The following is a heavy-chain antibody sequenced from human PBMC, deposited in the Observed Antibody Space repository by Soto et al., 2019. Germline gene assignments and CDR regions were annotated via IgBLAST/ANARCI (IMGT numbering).Heavy chain of an antibody. V-gene: IGHV3-23*01. Sequence: PGGSLRLSCAASGFTFSSYAMTWVRQAPGKGLEWVSAISGSGGSTYYADSVKGRFTISRDNSKNTLYLQMNSLRAEDTAVFYCAKVSNYYYGSSEKAYFDYWSQGTLVTVSS. D-gene: IGHD3-22*01. J-gene: IGHJ4*02. CDR3: AKVSNYYYGSSEKAYFDY. CDR1: GFTFSSYA. CDR2: ISGSGGST.